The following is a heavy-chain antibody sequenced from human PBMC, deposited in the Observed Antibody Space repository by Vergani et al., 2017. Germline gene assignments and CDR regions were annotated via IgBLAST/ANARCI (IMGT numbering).Heavy chain of an antibody. CDR3: AREVAVAGKWWGPDYYYGMDV. V-gene: IGHV5-10-1*01. D-gene: IGHD6-19*01. CDR2: IDPSDSYT. J-gene: IGHJ6*02. CDR1: GYSFTSYW. Sequence: EVQLVQSGAEVKKPGESLRISRKGSGYSFTSYWISWVRQMPGKGLEWMGRIDPSDSYTNYSPSFQGHVTISADKSISTTYLQWSRLKASDTAMYYWAREVAVAGKWWGPDYYYGMDVWGQGTMVTVSS.